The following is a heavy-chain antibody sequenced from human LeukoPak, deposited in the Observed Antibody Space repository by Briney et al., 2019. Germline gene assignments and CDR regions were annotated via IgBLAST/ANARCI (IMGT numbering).Heavy chain of an antibody. CDR3: ARDRLAHAY. CDR1: GFTFSSNW. Sequence: PGGSLRLSCAASGFTFSSNWMSWVRQAPGKGLEWVANIKQDGSEKSYVDSVKGRFTISRDNAKKSLYLQLNGLRAEDTAVYYCARDRLAHAYWGQGTLVTVSS. V-gene: IGHV3-7*05. J-gene: IGHJ4*02. CDR2: IKQDGSEK. D-gene: IGHD3-22*01.